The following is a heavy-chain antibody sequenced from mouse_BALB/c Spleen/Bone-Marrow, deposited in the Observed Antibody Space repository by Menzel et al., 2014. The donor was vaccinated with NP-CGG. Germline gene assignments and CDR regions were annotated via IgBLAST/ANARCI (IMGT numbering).Heavy chain of an antibody. Sequence: EVKLVESGGGLVQPGGSRKLSCAAPGFTFSSFGMHWVRQAPEKGLEWVAYISSGSSTIYYADTVKGRFTISRDNPKNTLFLQMTSLRSEDTAMYYCASDYDYFDYWGQGTTLTVSS. CDR2: ISSGSSTI. D-gene: IGHD2-4*01. J-gene: IGHJ2*01. CDR3: ASDYDYFDY. V-gene: IGHV5-17*02. CDR1: GFTFSSFG.